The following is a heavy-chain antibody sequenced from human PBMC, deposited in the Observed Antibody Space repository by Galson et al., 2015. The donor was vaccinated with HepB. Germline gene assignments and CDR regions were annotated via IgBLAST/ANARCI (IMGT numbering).Heavy chain of an antibody. CDR1: GYTFTSFY. V-gene: IGHV1-46*01. CDR2: INPSADST. CDR3: ARERRSWVLVETTGDVYY. D-gene: IGHD7-27*01. J-gene: IGHJ4*02. Sequence: SVKVSCKASGYTFTSFYIHWVRQAPGQGLEWMGRINPSADSTTYAQKFHGRVTMTTDTATSTVYMELSSLRSEDTAVYYCARERRSWVLVETTGDVYYWGQGTLVTVSS.